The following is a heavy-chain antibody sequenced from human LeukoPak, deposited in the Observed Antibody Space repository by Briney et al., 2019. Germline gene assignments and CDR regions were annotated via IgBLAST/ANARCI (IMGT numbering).Heavy chain of an antibody. D-gene: IGHD1-26*01. Sequence: GGSLRLSCAASGFTVSSYAMHWVRQPIGKGLEWVSALGIAGDTFYPGSVKGRFTVSRENARNSLYLQMNSLRADDTAMNYCARQMQSHGNFDSWGQGTLVTVSS. CDR2: LGIAGDT. CDR3: ARQMQSHGNFDS. V-gene: IGHV3-13*01. CDR1: GFTVSSYA. J-gene: IGHJ4*02.